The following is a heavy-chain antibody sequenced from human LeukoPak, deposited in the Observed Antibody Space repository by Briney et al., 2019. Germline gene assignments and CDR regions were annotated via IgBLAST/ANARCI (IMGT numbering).Heavy chain of an antibody. CDR2: IYSGGST. Sequence: GGSLRLSCAASGFTDYMTWVRQAPGKGLEWVSVIYSGGSTYYADSVKGRFSVSRDNSKNTLYLQMNSLRAEDTAVYYCAGVSFSSGWYRDYWGREPWSPSPQ. J-gene: IGHJ4*02. CDR1: GFTDY. D-gene: IGHD6-19*01. V-gene: IGHV3-53*01. CDR3: AGVSFSSGWYRDY.